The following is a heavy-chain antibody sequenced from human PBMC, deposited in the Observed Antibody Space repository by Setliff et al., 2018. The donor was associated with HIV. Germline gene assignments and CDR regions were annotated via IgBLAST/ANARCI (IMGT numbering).Heavy chain of an antibody. Sequence: PGESLKISCQGFGYNFMTYWIAWVRQRPGKGLEWMGIIYPGDSDSRYSPSFQGRVTFSVDKSTNTAFLQWGSLEAADTAMYYCARHIKDTDGDTPDFDFWGQGTLVTVSS. D-gene: IGHD2-15*01. CDR3: ARHIKDTDGDTPDFDF. J-gene: IGHJ4*02. CDR2: IYPGDSDS. CDR1: GYNFMTYW. V-gene: IGHV5-51*01.